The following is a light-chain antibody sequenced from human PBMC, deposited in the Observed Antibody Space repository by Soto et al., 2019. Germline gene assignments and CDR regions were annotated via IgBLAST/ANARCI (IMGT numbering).Light chain of an antibody. CDR2: GAS. Sequence: EIVMTQSPANLSVSPGERATLSCRASQSVSSNLAWYQQKPGQGPRLLIYGASTRATSIPARFSGSGSGTEFTLTINSLQSEDFAVYYCQQYNKWLPYTFRQGTKLEIK. J-gene: IGKJ2*01. CDR1: QSVSSN. CDR3: QQYNKWLPYT. V-gene: IGKV3-15*01.